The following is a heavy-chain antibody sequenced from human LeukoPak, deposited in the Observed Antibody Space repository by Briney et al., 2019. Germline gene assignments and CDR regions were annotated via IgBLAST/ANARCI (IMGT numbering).Heavy chain of an antibody. V-gene: IGHV7-4-1*02. CDR1: GYSFITYA. J-gene: IGHJ4*02. CDR2: INTNTGNP. Sequence: GASVKVSCKASGYSFITYAMNWVRQAPGQGLEWMGWINTNTGNPTYAQGFTGRFVLSLDTSVSTAYLQISSLKAEDTAVYYCARERGRDGYNPNWYYFDYWGQGTLVTVSS. D-gene: IGHD5-24*01. CDR3: ARERGRDGYNPNWYYFDY.